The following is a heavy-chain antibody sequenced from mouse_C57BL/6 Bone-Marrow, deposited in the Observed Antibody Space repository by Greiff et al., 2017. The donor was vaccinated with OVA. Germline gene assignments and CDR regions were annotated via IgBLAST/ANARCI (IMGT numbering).Heavy chain of an antibody. J-gene: IGHJ1*03. CDR3: ARRGATVVDWYFDV. V-gene: IGHV8-12*01. Sequence: ESGPGILQSSQTLSLTCSFSGFSLSTSGMGVSWIRQPSGKGLEWLAHIYWDDDKRYNPSLKSRLTISKDTSRNQVFLKITSVDTADTATYYCARRGATVVDWYFDVWGTGTTVTVSS. CDR1: GFSLSTSGMG. CDR2: IYWDDDK. D-gene: IGHD1-1*01.